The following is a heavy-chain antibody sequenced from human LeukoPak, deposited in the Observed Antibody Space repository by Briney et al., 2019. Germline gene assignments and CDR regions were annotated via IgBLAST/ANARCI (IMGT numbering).Heavy chain of an antibody. CDR1: GFTFSSYW. V-gene: IGHV3-7*01. Sequence: PGGSLRLSCAASGFTFSSYWMSWVRQAPGKGREWVANIKQDGSEKSSVDSVKGRFTISRDNAKNSLYLQMNSLRAEDTAVYYCARLDFGVDIIYYYYYMDVWGKGTTVTVSS. J-gene: IGHJ6*03. CDR3: ARLDFGVDIIYYYYYMDV. CDR2: IKQDGSEK. D-gene: IGHD3-3*01.